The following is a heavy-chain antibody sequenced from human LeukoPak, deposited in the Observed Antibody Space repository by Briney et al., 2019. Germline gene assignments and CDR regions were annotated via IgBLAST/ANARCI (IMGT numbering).Heavy chain of an antibody. J-gene: IGHJ5*02. D-gene: IGHD3-22*01. Sequence: ASVKVSCKASGYTFTSYGISWVRQAPGQGLEWMGWISAYNGNTNYAQKLQGRVTITRDTSASTAYMELSSLRSEDTAVYYCARDPYYYDSSGYYYPRYWFDPWGQGTLVTVSS. CDR1: GYTFTSYG. CDR2: ISAYNGNT. V-gene: IGHV1-18*01. CDR3: ARDPYYYDSSGYYYPRYWFDP.